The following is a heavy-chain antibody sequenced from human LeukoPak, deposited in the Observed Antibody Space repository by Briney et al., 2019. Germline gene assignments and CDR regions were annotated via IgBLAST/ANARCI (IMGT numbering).Heavy chain of an antibody. D-gene: IGHD2-15*01. CDR1: GFTFSDYY. J-gene: IGHJ4*02. CDR2: ISSSGSTI. CDR3: ARDLVVVAATVGQVAIDY. Sequence: GGSLRLSCAASGFTFSDYYMSWIRQAPGKGLEWVSYISSSGSTIYYADSVKGRFTISRDNAKNSLYLQMNSLRSEDTAVYYCARDLVVVAATVGQVAIDYWGQGTLVTVSS. V-gene: IGHV3-11*01.